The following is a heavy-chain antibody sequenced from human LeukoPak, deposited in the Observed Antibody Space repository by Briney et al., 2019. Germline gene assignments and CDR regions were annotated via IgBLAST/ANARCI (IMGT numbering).Heavy chain of an antibody. Sequence: QPGGSLRLSCAASGFTFSGYEMNWVRQAPGKGLEWVSYISRSGRTIYDADSVKGRFTISRGNAKNSLYLRMNSLRAEDTAVYYCARVYSGSWYFDLWGRGTLVTVSS. V-gene: IGHV3-48*03. CDR2: ISRSGRTI. D-gene: IGHD5-12*01. J-gene: IGHJ2*01. CDR1: GFTFSGYE. CDR3: ARVYSGSWYFDL.